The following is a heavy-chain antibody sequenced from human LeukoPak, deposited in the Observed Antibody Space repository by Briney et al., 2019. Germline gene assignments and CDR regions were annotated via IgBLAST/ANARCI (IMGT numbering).Heavy chain of an antibody. CDR1: GYTFTGYY. V-gene: IGHV1-2*06. CDR3: AREFDCSSTSCYAFDY. D-gene: IGHD2-2*01. Sequence: ASVKVSCKASGYTFTGYYMHWVRQAPGQGLEWMGRINPNSGVTNYAQKFQGRVTMTRDTSISTAYMELSRLRSDDTAVYYCAREFDCSSTSCYAFDYWGQGTLVTVSS. J-gene: IGHJ4*02. CDR2: INPNSGVT.